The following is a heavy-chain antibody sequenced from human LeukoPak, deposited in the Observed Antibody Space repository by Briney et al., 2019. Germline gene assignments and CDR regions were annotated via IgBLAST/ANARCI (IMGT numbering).Heavy chain of an antibody. CDR1: GFTVSSDY. V-gene: IGHV3-53*01. CDR3: TREPWGAKGAAWGMDV. D-gene: IGHD1-26*01. CDR2: IQSGGTT. Sequence: GGSLSLSCAASGFTVSSDYMNWVRQAPGKGLEWVSVIQSGGTTYYADSVKGRFTISRDISKNTLYLQMDSLRAEDTAVYYCTREPWGAKGAAWGMDVWGQGTTVTVSS. J-gene: IGHJ6*02.